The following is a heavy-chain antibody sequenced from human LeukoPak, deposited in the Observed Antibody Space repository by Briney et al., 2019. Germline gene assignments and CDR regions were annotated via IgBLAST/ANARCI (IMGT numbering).Heavy chain of an antibody. CDR3: AREKRFTMRVVVDSALVRAFDI. CDR1: GYTFTSYY. J-gene: IGHJ3*02. V-gene: IGHV1-46*01. Sequence: GASVKVSCKTSGYTFTSYYMHWVRQAPGQGLEWMGIINPSGGSTSYAQKFQGRVTMTRDMSTSTVYMELSSLRSEDTAGYYCAREKRFTMRVVVDSALVRAFDIWGQGTMVTVSS. D-gene: IGHD3-22*01. CDR2: INPSGGST.